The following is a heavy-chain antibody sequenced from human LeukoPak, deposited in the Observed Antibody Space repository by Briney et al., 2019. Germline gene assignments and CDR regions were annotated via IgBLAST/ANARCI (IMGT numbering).Heavy chain of an antibody. CDR3: ARDSVDTAMATLELWVY. V-gene: IGHV3-7*03. Sequence: GGSLRLSCAASGFTFSSYWMSWVRQAPGKGLEWVANIKQDGSEKYYVDSVKGRFTISRDNAKNSLYLQMNSLRAEDTAEYYCARDSVDTAMATLELWVYWGQGTLVTVSS. J-gene: IGHJ4*02. CDR1: GFTFSSYW. D-gene: IGHD5-18*01. CDR2: IKQDGSEK.